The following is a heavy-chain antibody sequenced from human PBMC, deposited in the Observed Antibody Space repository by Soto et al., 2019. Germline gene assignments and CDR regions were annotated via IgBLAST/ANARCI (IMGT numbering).Heavy chain of an antibody. D-gene: IGHD2-15*01. CDR1: GGSVSSGNYY. CDR2: IYYTGGT. V-gene: IGHV4-61*01. CDR3: ASALHCSGGRCSFDP. Sequence: SETLSLTCSVSGGSVSSGNYYWSWIRQPPGKGLEWIGYIYYTGGTNYNPSLKSRVTISVDTSKNQFSLTLSSVTAADTAVYYCASALHCSGGRCSFDPWGQGTLVTVSS. J-gene: IGHJ5*02.